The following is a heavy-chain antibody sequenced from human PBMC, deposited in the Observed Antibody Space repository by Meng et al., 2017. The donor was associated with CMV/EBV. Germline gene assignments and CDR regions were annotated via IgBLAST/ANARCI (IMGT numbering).Heavy chain of an antibody. Sequence: GESLKISCAASGFTFSSYGMHWVRQAPGKGLEWVAFIRYDGSNKYYADSVKGRFTISRDNSKNTLYLQMNSLRAEDTAVYYCAKDRWYYDSSGYFDYWGQGTLVTVSS. V-gene: IGHV3-30*02. D-gene: IGHD3-22*01. CDR3: AKDRWYYDSSGYFDY. J-gene: IGHJ4*02. CDR2: IRYDGSNK. CDR1: GFTFSSYG.